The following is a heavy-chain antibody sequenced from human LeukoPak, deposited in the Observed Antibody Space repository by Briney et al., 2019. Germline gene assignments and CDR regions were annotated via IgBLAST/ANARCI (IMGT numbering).Heavy chain of an antibody. V-gene: IGHV4-61*02. Sequence: SQTLSLTCTVSGGSISSGSYYWSWIRQPAGKGLEWIGRIYTSGSTNYNPSLKSQVTISVDTSKNQFSLKLSSVTAADTAVYYCARFGAAPLVRGGGYYFYMDVWGKGTTVTVSS. D-gene: IGHD3-10*01. CDR2: IYTSGST. CDR3: ARFGAAPLVRGGGYYFYMDV. J-gene: IGHJ6*03. CDR1: GGSISSGSYY.